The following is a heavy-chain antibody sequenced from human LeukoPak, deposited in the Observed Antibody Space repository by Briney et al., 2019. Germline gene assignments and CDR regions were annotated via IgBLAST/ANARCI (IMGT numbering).Heavy chain of an antibody. J-gene: IGHJ4*02. CDR2: LSDNGIST. V-gene: IGHV3-23*01. Sequence: GGSLRLSCAASGLTLRNYAMTWVRQAPGKGLEWVSGLSDNGISTYYADSVKGRFSISRDSSKNTPYLQMNSLRVDDTAVYYCAKLGHCSGGSCYAFDYWGQGTLVTVSS. CDR3: AKLGHCSGGSCYAFDY. D-gene: IGHD2-15*01. CDR1: GLTLRNYA.